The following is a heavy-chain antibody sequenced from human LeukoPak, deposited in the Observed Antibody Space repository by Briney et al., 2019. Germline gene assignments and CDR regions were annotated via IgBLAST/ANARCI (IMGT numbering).Heavy chain of an antibody. Sequence: PGGSLSFSCATSGFSFSDYPMNWVRQAPGQGREGGSNIRTSSEGANLAFYADSVKGRVTFSRDDAKNTLYLHMHSLRDDDTAVYYCATDQRYAFDYWGQGILVTVSS. D-gene: IGHD3-9*01. J-gene: IGHJ4*02. CDR2: IRTSSEGA. CDR1: GFSFSDYP. CDR3: ATDQRYAFDY. V-gene: IGHV3-48*02.